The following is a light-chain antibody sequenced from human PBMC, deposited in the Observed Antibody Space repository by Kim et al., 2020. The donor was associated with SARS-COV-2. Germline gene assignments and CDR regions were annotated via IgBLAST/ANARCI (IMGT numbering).Light chain of an antibody. V-gene: IGLV3-1*01. CDR2: QDS. CDR1: KLGDKY. Sequence: YELTQPPSVSVSPGQTASITCSGDKLGDKYACWYQQKPGQSPVLVIYQDSKRPSGIPERFSGSNSGNTATLTISGTQAMDEADYYCQAWDSSTADVVFGGGTKLTVL. CDR3: QAWDSSTADVV. J-gene: IGLJ2*01.